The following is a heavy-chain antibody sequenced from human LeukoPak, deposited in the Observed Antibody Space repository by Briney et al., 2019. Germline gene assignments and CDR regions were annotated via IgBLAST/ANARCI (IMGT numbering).Heavy chain of an antibody. V-gene: IGHV4-34*01. D-gene: IGHD3-22*01. Sequence: SETLSLTCAVYGGSFSGYYWSWIRQPPGKGLEWIGEINHSGSTNYNPSLKSRVIISVDTSKNQFSLKLSSVTAADTAVYYCARGRRGYYYDSSGYYYDYWGQGTLVTVSS. CDR1: GGSFSGYY. CDR2: INHSGST. J-gene: IGHJ4*02. CDR3: ARGRRGYYYDSSGYYYDY.